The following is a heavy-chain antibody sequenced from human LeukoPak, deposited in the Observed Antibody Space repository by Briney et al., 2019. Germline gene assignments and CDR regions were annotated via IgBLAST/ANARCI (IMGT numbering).Heavy chain of an antibody. Sequence: GGSLRLSCAVSGFTFSGFWMSWSRQAPGKGLEWVASINSDGSEGYYADVVKGRFTISRDNAKNSLHLQINSLRAEDPAVYYCARSSYSSSSSVWGQGTMVTVSS. V-gene: IGHV3-7*03. D-gene: IGHD6-6*01. CDR1: GFTFSGFW. CDR2: INSDGSEG. J-gene: IGHJ3*01. CDR3: ARSSYSSSSSV.